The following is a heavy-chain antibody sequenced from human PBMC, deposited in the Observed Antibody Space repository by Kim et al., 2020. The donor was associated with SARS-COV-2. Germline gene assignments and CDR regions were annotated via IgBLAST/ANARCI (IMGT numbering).Heavy chain of an antibody. Sequence: YSHPSLKRRVTISVDTAKKQFSLKLTSVTAADTAVYYCARRSRGDGSPGYWGQGTLVTVSS. CDR3: ARRSRGDGSPGY. D-gene: IGHD3-16*01. V-gene: IGHV4-39*01. J-gene: IGHJ4*02.